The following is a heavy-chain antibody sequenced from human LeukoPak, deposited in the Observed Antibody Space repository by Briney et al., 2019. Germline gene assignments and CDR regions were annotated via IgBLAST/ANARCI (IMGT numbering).Heavy chain of an antibody. V-gene: IGHV4-39*07. D-gene: IGHD3-9*01. Sequence: EASETLSLTCTVSGGSISSSSYYWGWIRQPPGKGLEWIGSIYYSGSTYYNPSLKSRVTISVDTSKNQFSLKLSSVTAADTAVYYCARGSFDILTGHLQTIDYWGQGTLVTVSS. CDR3: ARGSFDILTGHLQTIDY. CDR1: GGSISSSSYY. J-gene: IGHJ4*02. CDR2: IYYSGST.